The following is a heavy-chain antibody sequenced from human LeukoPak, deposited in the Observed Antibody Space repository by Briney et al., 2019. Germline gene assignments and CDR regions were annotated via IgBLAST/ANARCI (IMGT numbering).Heavy chain of an antibody. CDR1: GFTFSSYA. CDR2: ITGTGGST. CDR3: AKVRDTRDWYKDAFDI. Sequence: GGSLRLSCAASGFTFSSYAMSWVRQAPGKGLEWVTAITGTGGSTYYVASVKGRFTVSRDNSKNTLYLQMSSLRAEDTAMYYCAKVRDTRDWYKDAFDIWGQGTRVTVSS. D-gene: IGHD6-19*01. V-gene: IGHV3-23*01. J-gene: IGHJ3*02.